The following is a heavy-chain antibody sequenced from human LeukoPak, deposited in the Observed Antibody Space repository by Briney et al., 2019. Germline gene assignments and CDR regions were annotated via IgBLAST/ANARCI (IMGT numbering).Heavy chain of an antibody. D-gene: IGHD2-21*01. J-gene: IGHJ4*02. Sequence: GGSLRLSCAASGFTFSSYTMSWVRQAPGKGLEWVSSISDSGGNTYYAHSVRGGFTISRDNSKNTMYLRMNSLRAEDTALYYCAKKIPFDSWGQGTLVTVSS. V-gene: IGHV3-23*01. CDR3: AKKIPFDS. CDR1: GFTFSSYT. CDR2: ISDSGGNT.